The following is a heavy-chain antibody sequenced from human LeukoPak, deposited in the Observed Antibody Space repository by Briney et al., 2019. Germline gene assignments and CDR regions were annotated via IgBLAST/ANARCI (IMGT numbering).Heavy chain of an antibody. J-gene: IGHJ4*02. D-gene: IGHD6-19*01. V-gene: IGHV1-3*01. CDR2: INAGNGNT. Sequence: GASVKVSCKASGYTFTSYAMHWVRQAPGQRLEWMGWINAGNGNTKYSQKFQGRVTITRDTSASTAYMELSSLRSEDTAVYYCARDVQWLAHHFDYWGQGTLVTVSS. CDR1: GYTFTSYA. CDR3: ARDVQWLAHHFDY.